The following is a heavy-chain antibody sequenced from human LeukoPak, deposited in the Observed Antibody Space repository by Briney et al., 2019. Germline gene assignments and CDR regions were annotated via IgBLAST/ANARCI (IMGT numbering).Heavy chain of an antibody. CDR3: ARGDCSGSTCYHYGMDV. J-gene: IGHJ6*02. D-gene: IGHD2-15*01. CDR2: IYHSGST. V-gene: IGHV4-30-2*01. Sequence: SETLSLTCAVSGASISSDTYSWTWIRQPPGKGLEWIGYIYHSGSTYYTPSLKSRVTTSVDRSKNQLSLKVTSVTDADTAVYYCARGDCSGSTCYHYGMDVWGQGTTVTVSS. CDR1: GASISSDTYS.